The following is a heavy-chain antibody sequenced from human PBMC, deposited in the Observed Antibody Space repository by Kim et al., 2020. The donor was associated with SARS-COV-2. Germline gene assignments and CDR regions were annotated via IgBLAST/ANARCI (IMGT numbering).Heavy chain of an antibody. V-gene: IGHV4-34*01. Sequence: SETLSLTCAVYGGSFSGYYWSWIRQPPGKGLEWIGEINHSGSTNYNPSLKSRVTISVDTSKNQFSLKLSSVTAADTAVYYCARGYTGHGSRSFDYWGQGT. CDR3: ARGYTGHGSRSFDY. CDR2: INHSGST. D-gene: IGHD3-10*01. J-gene: IGHJ4*02. CDR1: GGSFSGYY.